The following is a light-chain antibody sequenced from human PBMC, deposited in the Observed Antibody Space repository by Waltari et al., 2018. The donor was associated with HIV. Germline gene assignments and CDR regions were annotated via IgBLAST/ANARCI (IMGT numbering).Light chain of an antibody. CDR1: QAISNS. J-gene: IGKJ4*01. CDR3: QQYFSPPPLT. CDR2: AAS. Sequence: DIQMSQPPSSLSASVGDRVTITCRASQAISNSLAWYQPKPGKAPKLLLYAASRLESGVPSRFSGSRSGTDYALTISSLQPEDFAVYYCQQYFSPPPLTFGGGTKVEIK. V-gene: IGKV1-NL1*01.